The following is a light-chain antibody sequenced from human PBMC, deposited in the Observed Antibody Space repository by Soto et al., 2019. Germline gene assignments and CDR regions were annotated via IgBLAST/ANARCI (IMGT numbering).Light chain of an antibody. CDR1: QSVSSSY. Sequence: EIVLTHSPGTLSFSPGEIATLSCRASQSVSSSYLAWYLHKPGQAPRLLIYGASSRAAGIPDRFSGSGSGTDFTLTISRLEPEDFAVYYCQQSVTFGQGTRLEIK. J-gene: IGKJ5*01. CDR2: GAS. V-gene: IGKV3-20*01. CDR3: QQSVT.